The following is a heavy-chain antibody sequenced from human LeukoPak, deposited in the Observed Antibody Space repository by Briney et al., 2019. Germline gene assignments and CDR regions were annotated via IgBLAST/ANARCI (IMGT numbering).Heavy chain of an antibody. CDR2: ISSSGSTI. J-gene: IGHJ4*02. CDR1: GFTFSSYE. D-gene: IGHD4-23*01. Sequence: GGSLRLSCAASGFTFSSYEMNWVRQAPGQGLEWVSYISSSGSTIYYADSVKGRFTISRDNAKNSLYLQMNSLRAEDTAVYYCAREPGYGGNGGYFDYWGQGTLVTVSS. CDR3: AREPGYGGNGGYFDY. V-gene: IGHV3-48*03.